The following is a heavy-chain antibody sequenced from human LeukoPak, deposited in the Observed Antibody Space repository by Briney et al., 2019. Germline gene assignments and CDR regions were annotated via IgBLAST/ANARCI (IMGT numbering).Heavy chain of an antibody. CDR2: ISSSSSYI. CDR1: GFTLSSYS. D-gene: IGHD3-22*01. Sequence: GGSLRLSCAASGFTLSSYSMNWVRQAPGKGLEWVSSISSSSSYIYYADSVKGRFTISRDNAKNSLSLQMNSLRAEDTAVYYCVRVKGYYDSSGYRFDYWGQGTLVTVSS. V-gene: IGHV3-21*04. CDR3: VRVKGYYDSSGYRFDY. J-gene: IGHJ4*02.